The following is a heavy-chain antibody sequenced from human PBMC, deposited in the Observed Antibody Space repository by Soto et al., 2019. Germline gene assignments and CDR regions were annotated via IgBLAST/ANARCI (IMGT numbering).Heavy chain of an antibody. CDR2: IYYSGST. D-gene: IGHD2-2*01. CDR3: ARDRGGGYCSSTSCERFFDY. Sequence: SETLSLTCTVSGGSISIGDYYWSCIRQPPGKGLEWIGYIYYSGSTYYNPSLKSRVTISVDTSKNQFSLKLSSVTAADTAVYYCARDRGGGYCSSTSCERFFDYWGQGTLVTVSS. J-gene: IGHJ4*02. CDR1: GGSISIGDYY. V-gene: IGHV4-30-4*01.